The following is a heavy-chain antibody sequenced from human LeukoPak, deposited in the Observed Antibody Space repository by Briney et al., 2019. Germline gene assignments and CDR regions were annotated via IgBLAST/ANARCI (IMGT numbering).Heavy chain of an antibody. J-gene: IGHJ4*02. CDR1: GFTFSMYS. Sequence: GGSLRLSCAASGFTFSMYSMAWVRQAPGKGLQWVSVINDRGGYIQDADSVKGRFTISRDNSQNTLFLEMNSLRVEDTAVYYCVRERDRGIEVADDFDYWGQGTLVTVSS. CDR3: VRERDRGIEVADDFDY. D-gene: IGHD6-19*01. V-gene: IGHV3-23*01. CDR2: INDRGGYI.